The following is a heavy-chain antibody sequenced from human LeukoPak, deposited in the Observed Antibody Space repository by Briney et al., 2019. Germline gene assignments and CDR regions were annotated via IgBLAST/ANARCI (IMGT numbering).Heavy chain of an antibody. D-gene: IGHD3-22*01. V-gene: IGHV2-5*02. CDR3: AHRGPYYYDSSGYFLAFDY. Sequence: SGPTLVNPTQTLTLTCTFSGFSLSTSGVGVGWIRQPPGKALDWLALSYWDDDKRYSPSLKSRLTITKDTSKNQVVLTMTNMDPVDTATYYCAHRGPYYYDSSGYFLAFDYWGQGTLVTVSS. J-gene: IGHJ4*02. CDR1: GFSLSTSGVG. CDR2: SYWDDDK.